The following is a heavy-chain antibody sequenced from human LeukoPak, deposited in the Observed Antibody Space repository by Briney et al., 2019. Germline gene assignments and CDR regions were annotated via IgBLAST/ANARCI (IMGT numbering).Heavy chain of an antibody. CDR3: AKDKRAVAGTGGFDY. V-gene: IGHV3-21*04. CDR2: ISSSSSYI. D-gene: IGHD6-19*01. CDR1: GFTFSSYS. J-gene: IGHJ4*02. Sequence: GSLRLSCAASGFTFSSYSMNWVRQAPGKGLEWVSSISSSSSYIYYADSVKGRFTISRDNAKNSLYLQMNSLRAEDTALYYCAKDKRAVAGTGGFDYWGQGTLVTVSS.